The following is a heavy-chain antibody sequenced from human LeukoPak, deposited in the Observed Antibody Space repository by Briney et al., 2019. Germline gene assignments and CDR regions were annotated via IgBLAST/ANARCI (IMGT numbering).Heavy chain of an antibody. CDR1: GLTLSVNY. CDR3: ARYFDTSGYSRRAIDS. V-gene: IGHV3-53*01. J-gene: IGHJ4*02. CDR2: IHSGGDT. Sequence: GGSLRLSCSASGLTLSVNYMTWVRQAPGKGLEWVSVIHSGGDTYYSDSVKARFTVSRDNSNNTLFLQMNSLRVEDTAVYYCARYFDTSGYSRRAIDSWGQGTLVTVSS. D-gene: IGHD3-22*01.